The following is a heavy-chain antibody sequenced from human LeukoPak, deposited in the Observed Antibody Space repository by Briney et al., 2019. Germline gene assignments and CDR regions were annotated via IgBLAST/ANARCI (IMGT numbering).Heavy chain of an antibody. CDR2: ISGSGSYI. V-gene: IGHV3-21*06. Sequence: GGSPRLSCAASGFTFSSYSMNWVRQAPGKGLEWVSCISGSGSYIYYADSVKGRFTISRDNAKNSLHLQVNSLRAEDTAVYYCVRERFHGSGAPKFDFWGQGTLVTVSS. CDR1: GFTFSSYS. D-gene: IGHD3-10*01. CDR3: VRERFHGSGAPKFDF. J-gene: IGHJ4*02.